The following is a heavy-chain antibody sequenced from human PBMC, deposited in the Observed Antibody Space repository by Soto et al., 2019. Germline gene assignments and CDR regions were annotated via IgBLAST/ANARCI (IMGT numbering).Heavy chain of an antibody. CDR1: GFTFSSYA. D-gene: IGHD2-15*01. J-gene: IGHJ6*03. Sequence: SLRLSCAASGFTFSSYAMSWVRQAPGKGLEWVSAISGSGGSTYYADSVKGRFTISRDNSKNTLYLQMNSLRAEDTAVYYCAKGKPLGNVVVVAATRYYYMDVWGKGTTVTVSS. V-gene: IGHV3-23*01. CDR2: ISGSGGST. CDR3: AKGKPLGNVVVVAATRYYYMDV.